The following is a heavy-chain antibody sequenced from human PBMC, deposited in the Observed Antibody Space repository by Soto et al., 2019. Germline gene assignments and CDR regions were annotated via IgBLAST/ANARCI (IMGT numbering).Heavy chain of an antibody. Sequence: PGGSLRLSCAASGFTLSSYWMHWVRQAPGKGLVWVSRINSDGSSTSYADSVKGRFTISRDNSKNTVYLQMNSLRAEDSAVYYCVRDRYSNPTPGMDVWGQGTTVTVSS. CDR1: GFTLSSYW. CDR2: INSDGSST. V-gene: IGHV3-74*01. CDR3: VRDRYSNPTPGMDV. D-gene: IGHD4-4*01. J-gene: IGHJ6*02.